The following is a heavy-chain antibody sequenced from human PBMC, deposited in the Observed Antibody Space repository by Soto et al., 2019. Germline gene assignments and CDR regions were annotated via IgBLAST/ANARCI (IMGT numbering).Heavy chain of an antibody. CDR2: ITPMFGTP. J-gene: IGHJ4*02. CDR1: GGTFRRYT. V-gene: IGHV1-69*01. D-gene: IGHD3-22*01. Sequence: QVQLVQSGAEVKKPGSSVKVSCKASGGTFRRYTITWVRQAPGQGLEWMGGITPMFGTPNYAQKFRGRVTITADESTSTGYMELSSLRSEDTAMYFCARDGTLYDRRAYYYLYWGQGTLVTVSS. CDR3: ARDGTLYDRRAYYYLY.